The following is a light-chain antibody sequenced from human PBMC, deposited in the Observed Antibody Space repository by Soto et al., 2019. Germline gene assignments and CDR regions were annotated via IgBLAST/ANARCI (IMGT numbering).Light chain of an antibody. CDR2: DAS. J-gene: IGKJ1*01. CDR1: QSISTR. CDR3: QQYGTEGT. Sequence: DIQMTQSPSTLSASVGDRVTITCRASQSISTRLAWYQQKPGKAPNFLIYDASSLGSGVPSRFSGSGSGTEFSLTISSLQPDDFATYYCQQYGTEGTFGQGTKVDIK. V-gene: IGKV1-5*01.